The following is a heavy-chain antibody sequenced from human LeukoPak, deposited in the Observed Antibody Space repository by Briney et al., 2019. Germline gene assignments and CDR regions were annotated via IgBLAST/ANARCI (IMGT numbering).Heavy chain of an antibody. CDR3: ARDIPVVPNYMDV. J-gene: IGHJ6*03. D-gene: IGHD2-2*01. V-gene: IGHV1-18*01. Sequence: ASVTVSCKASGGTFSSYAISWVRQAPGQGLEWMGWISAYNGNTNYAQKLQGRVTMTTDTSTSTAYMELRSLRSDDTAVYYCARDIPVVPNYMDVWGKGTTVTVSS. CDR1: GGTFSSYA. CDR2: ISAYNGNT.